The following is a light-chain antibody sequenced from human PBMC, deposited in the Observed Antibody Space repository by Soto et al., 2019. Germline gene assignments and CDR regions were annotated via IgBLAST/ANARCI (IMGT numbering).Light chain of an antibody. CDR1: SSNIGAGYD. J-gene: IGLJ3*02. Sequence: QAVVTQPPSVSGAPGQRVTMSCTGSSSNIGAGYDVNWYQQLPGTAPKLLIYGNSNRPSGVPDRSSGSKSGTSASLAITGFQAEDEADYYCQSYDTSLSGWVFGGGTKLTVL. V-gene: IGLV1-40*01. CDR2: GNS. CDR3: QSYDTSLSGWV.